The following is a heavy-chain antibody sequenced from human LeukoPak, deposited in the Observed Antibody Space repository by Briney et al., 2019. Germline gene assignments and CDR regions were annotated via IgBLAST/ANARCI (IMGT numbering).Heavy chain of an antibody. D-gene: IGHD3-3*01. CDR3: ATYDFWSKNWFDP. J-gene: IGHJ5*02. CDR2: MNPNSGNT. Sequence: ASVKVSCKASGYTFTSYDINWVRQATGQGLEWMGWMNPNSGNTGYAQKFQGRVTMTRNTSISTAYMELSSLRSEDTAVYYCATYDFWSKNWFDPWGQGTLVTVSS. V-gene: IGHV1-8*01. CDR1: GYTFTSYD.